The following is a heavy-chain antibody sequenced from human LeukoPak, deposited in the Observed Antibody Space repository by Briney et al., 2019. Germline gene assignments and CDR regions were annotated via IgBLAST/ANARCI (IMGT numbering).Heavy chain of an antibody. CDR3: AREGAHTAAHRRWFDP. V-gene: IGHV4-59*01. J-gene: IGHJ5*02. CDR1: GGSISSYY. Sequence: SETLSLTCTVSGGSISSYYWSWIRQPPGKGLEWIGYIYYSGSTNYNPSLKSRVTISVDTSKNQFSLKLSSVTAADTAVYYCAREGAHTAAHRRWFDPWGQGTLVTVSS. CDR2: IYYSGST. D-gene: IGHD6-13*01.